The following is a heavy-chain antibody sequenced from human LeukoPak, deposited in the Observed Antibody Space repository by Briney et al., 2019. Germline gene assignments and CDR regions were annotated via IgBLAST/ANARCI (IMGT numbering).Heavy chain of an antibody. CDR3: ARVGPGVGSGWYEEYYYYYGMDV. J-gene: IGHJ6*02. V-gene: IGHV3-23*01. CDR2: ISGSGGST. D-gene: IGHD6-19*01. CDR1: GFTFSSYA. Sequence: GGSLRLSCAASGFTFSSYAMSWVRQAPGKGLEWVSAISGSGGSTYYADSVKGRFTISRDNAKNSLYLQMNSLRAEDTAVYYCARVGPGVGSGWYEEYYYYYGMDVWGQGTTVTVSS.